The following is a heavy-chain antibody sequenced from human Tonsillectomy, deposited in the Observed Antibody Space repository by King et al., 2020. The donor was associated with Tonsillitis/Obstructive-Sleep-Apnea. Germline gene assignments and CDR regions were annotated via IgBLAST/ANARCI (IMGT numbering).Heavy chain of an antibody. CDR2: IKQDGSEK. Sequence: EVQLVESGGGLVQPGGSLRLSCAASGFTFSTYWMSWVRQAPGKGLEWVANIKQDGSEKYYVDSVKGRFTISRDNTKNSLFLQMNSLRAEDTAVYYCARLGIAAAGPSNHWFDSWGQGTLVTVSS. CDR1: GFTFSTYW. V-gene: IGHV3-7*01. D-gene: IGHD6-13*01. J-gene: IGHJ5*01. CDR3: ARLGIAAAGPSNHWFDS.